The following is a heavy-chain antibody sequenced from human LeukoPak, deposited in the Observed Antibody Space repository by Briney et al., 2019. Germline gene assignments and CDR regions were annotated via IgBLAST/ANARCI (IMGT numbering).Heavy chain of an antibody. CDR2: IYASGST. CDR3: ARPSTYYYDSSGHGAFDI. J-gene: IGHJ3*02. Sequence: SQTLSLTCTVSGDSISNLNYYWSWIRQPAGKGLEWIGRIYASGSTNYNPSLKSRVTISVDTAKNQFSLKLSSVTAADTAVYYCARPSTYYYDSSGHGAFDIWGQGTMVTVSS. D-gene: IGHD3-22*01. CDR1: GDSISNLNYY. V-gene: IGHV4-61*02.